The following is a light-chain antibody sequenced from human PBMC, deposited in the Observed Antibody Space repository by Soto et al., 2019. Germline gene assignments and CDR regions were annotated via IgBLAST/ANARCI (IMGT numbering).Light chain of an antibody. Sequence: DIQMTQFPSSLSASVGDRVTITCRASQGIRNDLAWYQQKPGKGPKRLIYAASSLQSGVPSRFSGSGSGTEFTLAISSLQPEDFATFYCLQHSTYPLTFGQGTKVEIK. CDR2: AAS. CDR1: QGIRND. J-gene: IGKJ1*01. CDR3: LQHSTYPLT. V-gene: IGKV1-17*01.